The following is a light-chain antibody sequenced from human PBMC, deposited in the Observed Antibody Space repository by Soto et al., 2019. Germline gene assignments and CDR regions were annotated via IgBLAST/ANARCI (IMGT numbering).Light chain of an antibody. Sequence: DIQLTQSPSFLSASVEDRVTISCRASYAISSSLAWYQQEPGKPPKLLIYDSSTLQTGVPSRFTGSGSGRKFTLTISGLQFGDFATYFCQQLSHYPYTFGQGTKLEI. V-gene: IGKV1-9*01. CDR3: QQLSHYPYT. CDR1: YAISSS. J-gene: IGKJ2*01. CDR2: DSS.